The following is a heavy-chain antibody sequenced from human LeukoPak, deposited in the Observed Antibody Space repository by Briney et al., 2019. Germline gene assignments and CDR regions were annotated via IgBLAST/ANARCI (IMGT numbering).Heavy chain of an antibody. Sequence: PGGSLRLSCKASGFTVSNNYMNWVRQARGKGLEWVALIYSGGTTNYADSVKGRFTISRDNSKNTLYLQMTNVRVKDTAVYYWARDPPGIAASVSGGWGQGTLVTVSS. J-gene: IGHJ4*02. CDR3: ARDPPGIAASVSGG. CDR2: IYSGGTT. V-gene: IGHV3-53*01. D-gene: IGHD6-13*01. CDR1: GFTVSNNY.